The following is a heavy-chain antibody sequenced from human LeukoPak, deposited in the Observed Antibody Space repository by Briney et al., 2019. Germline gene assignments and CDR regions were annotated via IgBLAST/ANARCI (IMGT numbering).Heavy chain of an antibody. V-gene: IGHV1-2*02. Sequence: ASVKVSCKASGYTFTDYYLHWVRQAPGQGLEWMGWINPNSGGTNYAQKFQGRVTMTRDTSITTAYMGLSRLRSDDRAVYYCARDGNWNVLQFDYWGQGTLVTVSS. D-gene: IGHD1-1*01. CDR1: GYTFTDYY. J-gene: IGHJ4*02. CDR3: ARDGNWNVLQFDY. CDR2: INPNSGGT.